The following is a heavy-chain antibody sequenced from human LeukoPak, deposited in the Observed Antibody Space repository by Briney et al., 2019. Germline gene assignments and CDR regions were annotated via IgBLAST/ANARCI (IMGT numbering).Heavy chain of an antibody. CDR3: ASLRRDGYNNYFDY. Sequence: WGSLRLSCAASGFTVSSNYMSWVRQAPGKGLEWVSVIYSGGSTYYADSVKGRFTISRHNSKNTLYLQMNCLRAEDTAVYYCASLRRDGYNNYFDYWGQGTLVTVSS. CDR1: GFTVSSNY. J-gene: IGHJ4*02. D-gene: IGHD5-24*01. V-gene: IGHV3-53*04. CDR2: IYSGGST.